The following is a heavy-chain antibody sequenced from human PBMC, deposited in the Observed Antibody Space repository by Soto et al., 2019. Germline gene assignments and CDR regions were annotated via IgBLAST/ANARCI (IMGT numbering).Heavy chain of an antibody. CDR3: AKAPIRVTYYYYYGMDV. V-gene: IGHV3-23*01. CDR1: GFTFSSYA. J-gene: IGHJ6*02. CDR2: ISGSGGST. Sequence: PGGSLRLSXAASGFTFSSYAMSWVRQAPGKGLEWVSAISGSGGSTYYADSVKGRFTISRDNSKNTLYLQMNSLRAEDTAVYYCAKAPIRVTYYYYYGMDVWGQGTTVTVSS. D-gene: IGHD4-4*01.